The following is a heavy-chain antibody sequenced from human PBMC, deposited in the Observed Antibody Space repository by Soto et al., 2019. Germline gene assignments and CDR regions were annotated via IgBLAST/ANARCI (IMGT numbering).Heavy chain of an antibody. Sequence: GASVKVSCKASGYTFTSYDINWVRQATGQGLEWMGWMNPNSGNTDYAQKFQGRVTMTRNTSTSTAYMELSSLRSDDTAVYYCARFFQYYYDSSGYYYPVYFDYWGQGTLVTVSS. J-gene: IGHJ4*02. CDR3: ARFFQYYYDSSGYYYPVYFDY. CDR1: GYTFTSYD. D-gene: IGHD3-22*01. CDR2: MNPNSGNT. V-gene: IGHV1-8*01.